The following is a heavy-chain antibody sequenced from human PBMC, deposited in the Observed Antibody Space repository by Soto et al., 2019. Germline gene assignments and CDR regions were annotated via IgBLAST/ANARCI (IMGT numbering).Heavy chain of an antibody. CDR2: IYPGDSDT. V-gene: IGHV5-51*01. Sequence: PGESLKISCKGSGYSFTSYWISWVRQMPGKGLEWMGIIYPGDSDTRYSPSFQGQVTISADKSISTAYLQWSSLKASDTAMYYCARLYETYDFWSGYYTGGSYYGMDVWGQGTTVTVSS. CDR3: ARLYETYDFWSGYYTGGSYYGMDV. CDR1: GYSFTSYW. D-gene: IGHD3-3*01. J-gene: IGHJ6*02.